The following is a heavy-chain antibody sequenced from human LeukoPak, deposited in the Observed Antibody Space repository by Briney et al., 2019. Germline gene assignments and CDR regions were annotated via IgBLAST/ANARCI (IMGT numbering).Heavy chain of an antibody. J-gene: IGHJ4*02. CDR1: GGTFSSYA. D-gene: IGHD3-10*01. V-gene: IGHV1-69*06. CDR3: ARDAATRRITMVRGVLLY. Sequence: ASVKVSCKASGGTFSSYAISWVRQAPGQGLEWMGGIIPIFGTTNYAQKFQGRVTLTGDTSTSTAYMELSGLRSDDMAVYFCARDAATRRITMVRGVLLYWGQGTLVTVSS. CDR2: IIPIFGTT.